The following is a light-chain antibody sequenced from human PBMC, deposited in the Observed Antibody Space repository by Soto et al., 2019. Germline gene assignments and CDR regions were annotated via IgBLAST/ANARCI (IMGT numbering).Light chain of an antibody. CDR3: QQYNNWPPWT. J-gene: IGKJ1*01. CDR2: GAS. Sequence: EVVMTQSPATLSVSPGERATLSCRASQSVGSDLAWYQQKPGQAPRLLIYGASTRATGIPARFSGSGSGTEFTLTISSLQSEDFAVYYCQQYNNWPPWTFGQESKVDIK. CDR1: QSVGSD. V-gene: IGKV3-15*01.